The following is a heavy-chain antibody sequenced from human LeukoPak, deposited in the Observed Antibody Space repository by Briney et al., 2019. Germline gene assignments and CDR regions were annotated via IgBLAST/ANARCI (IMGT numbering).Heavy chain of an antibody. V-gene: IGHV3-21*01. Sequence: GGSLRLSCAASGFTFTTYSMNWVRQAPGRGLEWVSSISSGSASKYYADSVNGRFTISRDNAKNSLYLQMNSLSAEDTAVYYCAGRPCSSGICAFHYWGQGTLVTVSS. J-gene: IGHJ4*02. CDR2: ISSGSASK. D-gene: IGHD2-8*02. CDR1: GFTFTTYS. CDR3: AGRPCSSGICAFHY.